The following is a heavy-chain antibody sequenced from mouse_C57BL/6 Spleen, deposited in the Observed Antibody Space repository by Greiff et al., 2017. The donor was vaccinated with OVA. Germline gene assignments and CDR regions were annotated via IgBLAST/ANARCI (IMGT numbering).Heavy chain of an antibody. V-gene: IGHV1-64*01. CDR1: GYTFTSYW. J-gene: IGHJ2*01. CDR2: IPPNSGST. Sequence: QVQLQQPGAELVKPGASVKLSCKASGYTFTSYWMHWVKQRPGQGLEWIGMIPPNSGSTNYNEKFKSKATLTVDKSSSTAYMQLSILTSEDSTVYYCARTSFGDYWGQGTTLTVSS. CDR3: ARTSFGDY.